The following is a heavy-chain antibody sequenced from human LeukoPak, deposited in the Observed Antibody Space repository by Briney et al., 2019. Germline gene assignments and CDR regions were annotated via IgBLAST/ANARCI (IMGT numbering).Heavy chain of an antibody. CDR1: GGSISSSSYS. V-gene: IGHV4-39*01. CDR2: IYYSGGT. J-gene: IGHJ6*03. Sequence: SETLSLNCTVSGGSISSSSYSWGWIRQPPGKGLEWIETIYYSGGTYFNPSLKSQVTISVDTSKNQFSLKLSSVTAADTAVYYCARATGSSVPYYYYMDVWGKGTTVTVSS. D-gene: IGHD2-2*01. CDR3: ARATGSSVPYYYYMDV.